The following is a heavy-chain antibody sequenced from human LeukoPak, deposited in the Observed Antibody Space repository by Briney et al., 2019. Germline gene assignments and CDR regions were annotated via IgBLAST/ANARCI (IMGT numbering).Heavy chain of an antibody. CDR3: ARDRAAMVIDY. J-gene: IGHJ4*02. Sequence: GGSLRLSCAASGFTFSDYYMSWIRQAPGKGLEWVSYISSSGSTIYYADSVKGRFIISRDNAKNSLYLQMNSLRAEDTAVYYCARDRAAMVIDYWGQGTLVTVSS. V-gene: IGHV3-11*04. D-gene: IGHD5-18*01. CDR2: ISSSGSTI. CDR1: GFTFSDYY.